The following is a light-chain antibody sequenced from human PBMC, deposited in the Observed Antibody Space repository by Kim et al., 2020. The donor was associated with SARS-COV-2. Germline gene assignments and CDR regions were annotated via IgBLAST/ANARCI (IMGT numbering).Light chain of an antibody. V-gene: IGLV2-11*01. CDR1: RSDVGSYIY. Sequence: GQSVTITCNGTRSDVGSYIYVSWYQQHPGKAPKLMIYDVSKRPSGVPDRFSGSKSGNTASLTISGLQAEDEADYYCCSYAGSYTWVFGGGTQLTVL. CDR3: CSYAGSYTWV. J-gene: IGLJ3*02. CDR2: DVS.